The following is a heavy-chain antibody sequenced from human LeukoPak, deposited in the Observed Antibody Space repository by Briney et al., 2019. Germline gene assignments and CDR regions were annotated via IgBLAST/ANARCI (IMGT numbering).Heavy chain of an antibody. D-gene: IGHD2-2*01. V-gene: IGHV4-4*07. CDR2: IHWSRYT. J-gene: IGHJ6*02. CDR3: AKDRVGVPAALHYYGRDV. CDR1: GDSSSSYY. Sequence: PSETLSLTCSVSGDSSSSYYWRWIRQAAGKGLEWIGRIHWSRYTTYNPPLEDRLSMSVATYRNHPSLNLSSVTAADTAVYFCAKDRVGVPAALHYYGRDVWGQGTTVTVSS.